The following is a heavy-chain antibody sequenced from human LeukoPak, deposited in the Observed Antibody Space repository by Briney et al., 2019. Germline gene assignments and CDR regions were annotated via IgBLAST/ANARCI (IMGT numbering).Heavy chain of an antibody. Sequence: PSETLSLTCTVSGGSISSHYWSWIRQVAGKGLEWVGRVYITETTNYNPSLKGRVTMSLDTSKNQFSLRLTSVTAADTAIYFCARYGAVPSAHFEYWGQGILVTVSS. CDR3: ARYGAVPSAHFEY. J-gene: IGHJ4*02. V-gene: IGHV4-4*07. D-gene: IGHD4-17*01. CDR1: GGSISSHY. CDR2: VYITETT.